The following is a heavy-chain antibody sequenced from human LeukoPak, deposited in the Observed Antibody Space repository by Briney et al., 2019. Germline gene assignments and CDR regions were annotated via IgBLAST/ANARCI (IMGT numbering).Heavy chain of an antibody. D-gene: IGHD3-22*01. Sequence: ASVKVSCKASGYTFTGYYMHWVRQAPGQGLEWMGWINPNSGGTNYAQKFQGRVTMTRDTSISTAYMELSGLRSDDTAVYYCAREYYYDSSGYHDFDYWGQGTLVTVSS. J-gene: IGHJ4*02. CDR1: GYTFTGYY. CDR3: AREYYYDSSGYHDFDY. V-gene: IGHV1-2*02. CDR2: INPNSGGT.